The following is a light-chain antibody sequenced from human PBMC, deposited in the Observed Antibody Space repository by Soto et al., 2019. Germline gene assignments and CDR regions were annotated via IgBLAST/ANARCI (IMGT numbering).Light chain of an antibody. CDR1: PSFSSW. V-gene: IGKV1-5*03. CDR2: KAS. CDR3: QQYNIYPYT. J-gene: IGKJ2*01. Sequence: DIQMTQFRSTLSASVGDRVTITCRASPSFSSWLAWYEQRPGKAPKLLIYKASSLQNEVPSRFSGSGSGTEFTVTIRSRQPDKFATNYSQQYNIYPYTIGQGTNLDIK.